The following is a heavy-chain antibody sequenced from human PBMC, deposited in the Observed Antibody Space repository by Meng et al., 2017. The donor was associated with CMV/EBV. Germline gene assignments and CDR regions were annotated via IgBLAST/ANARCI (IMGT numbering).Heavy chain of an antibody. CDR1: GFTFSSYW. CDR2: IKQDGSEK. J-gene: IGHJ6*02. Sequence: GGSLRLSCAASGFTFSSYWMSWVRQAPGKGLEWVANIKQDGSEKYYVDSVKGRFTISRDNAKNSLYLQMNSLRAEDTAVYYCARGDCSSTSCYTGYYGMDVWGQGTTVTVSS. D-gene: IGHD2-2*02. V-gene: IGHV3-7*01. CDR3: ARGDCSSTSCYTGYYGMDV.